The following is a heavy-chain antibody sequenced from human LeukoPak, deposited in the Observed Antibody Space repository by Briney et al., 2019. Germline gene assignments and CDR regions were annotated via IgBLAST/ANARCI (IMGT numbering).Heavy chain of an antibody. Sequence: PSETLSLTCAVYGGSFSGYYWSWIRQPPGKGLEWIGEINHSGSTNYNPSLKSRVTISVDTSKNQFSLKLSSVTAADTAVYYCARGGQQWLVEYYFDYWGQGTLATVSS. J-gene: IGHJ4*02. CDR2: INHSGST. CDR1: GGSFSGYY. V-gene: IGHV4-34*01. CDR3: ARGGQQWLVEYYFDY. D-gene: IGHD6-19*01.